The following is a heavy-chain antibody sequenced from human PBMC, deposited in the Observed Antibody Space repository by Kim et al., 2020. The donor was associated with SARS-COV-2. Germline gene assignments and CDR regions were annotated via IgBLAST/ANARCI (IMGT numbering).Heavy chain of an antibody. V-gene: IGHV1-3*01. CDR1: GHIFTRDS. Sequence: ASVKVSCKTSGHIFTRDSIHWVRQAPGQGLEWMGGIDCGNGNTIYSQKFQGRVTFTTDTYASTAYMELSFLRYEDSAVYYCLGGVYFDYWGQGTLATVSS. CDR3: LGGVYFDY. D-gene: IGHD3-16*01. J-gene: IGHJ4*02. CDR2: IDCGNGNT.